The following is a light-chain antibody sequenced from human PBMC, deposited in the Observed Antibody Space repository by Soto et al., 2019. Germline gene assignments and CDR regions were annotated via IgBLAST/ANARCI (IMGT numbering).Light chain of an antibody. J-gene: IGKJ1*01. V-gene: IGKV3-20*01. Sequence: IVLTQSPATLSLSPGERATLSCRASQTVYNYLAWYQQRPGQAPRLLIYDASERATGIPARFSGSGSGTDFTLTISRLEPEDFAVYYCQQYGSSPGTFGQGTKVDIK. CDR3: QQYGSSPGT. CDR2: DAS. CDR1: QTVYNY.